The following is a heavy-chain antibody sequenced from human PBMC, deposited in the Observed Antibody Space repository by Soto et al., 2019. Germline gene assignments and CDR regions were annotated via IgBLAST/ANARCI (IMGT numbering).Heavy chain of an antibody. J-gene: IGHJ5*02. CDR3: ARHLGILEYSSSSGLYWFDP. D-gene: IGHD6-6*01. V-gene: IGHV4-39*01. Sequence: PSETLSLTCTVSGGSISSSSYYWGWIRQPPGKGLEWIGSIYYSGSTYYNPSLKSRATISVDTSKNQFSLKLSSVTAADTAVYYCARHLGILEYSSSSGLYWFDPWGQGTLVTVSS. CDR1: GGSISSSSYY. CDR2: IYYSGST.